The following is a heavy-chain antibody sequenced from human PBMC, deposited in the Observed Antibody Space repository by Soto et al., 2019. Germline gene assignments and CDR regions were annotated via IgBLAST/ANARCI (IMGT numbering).Heavy chain of an antibody. J-gene: IGHJ4*02. D-gene: IGHD7-27*01. V-gene: IGHV4-34*01. Sequence: SETLSLTCAVYGGSFSGYYWSWIRQPPGKGLEWIGEINHSGSTNYNPSLKSRVTISVDTSTNQFSLKLSSVTAADTAVYYCARDADWGDNYFDYWGQGTLVTVSS. CDR1: GGSFSGYY. CDR2: INHSGST. CDR3: ARDADWGDNYFDY.